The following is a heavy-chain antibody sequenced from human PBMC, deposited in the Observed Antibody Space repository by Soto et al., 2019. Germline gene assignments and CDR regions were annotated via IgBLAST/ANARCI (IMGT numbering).Heavy chain of an antibody. CDR1: GFTFSSYA. D-gene: IGHD2-2*01. Sequence: GGSLRLSCAASGFTFSSYAMSWVRQAPGKGLEWVSAISGSGGSTYYADSVKGRFTIPRDNSKNTLYLQMNSLRAEDTAVYYCAKDALTIVVVPAALGVWGQGTTVTVSS. J-gene: IGHJ6*02. V-gene: IGHV3-23*01. CDR3: AKDALTIVVVPAALGV. CDR2: ISGSGGST.